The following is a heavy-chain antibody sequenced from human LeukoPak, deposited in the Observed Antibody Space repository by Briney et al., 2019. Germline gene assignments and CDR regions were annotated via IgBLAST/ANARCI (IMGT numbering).Heavy chain of an antibody. Sequence: SGPALVKPTQTLTLTCTFSGFSLSTSGMCVSWIRQPPGKALEWLARIDWDDDKYYSTSLKTRLTISKDTSKNQVVLTMTNMDPVDTATYYCARIAVPAPRTTIAAADDLWYYYGMDVWGQGTTVTVSS. J-gene: IGHJ6*02. CDR3: ARIAVPAPRTTIAAADDLWYYYGMDV. D-gene: IGHD6-13*01. CDR2: IDWDDDK. CDR1: GFSLSTSGMC. V-gene: IGHV2-70*11.